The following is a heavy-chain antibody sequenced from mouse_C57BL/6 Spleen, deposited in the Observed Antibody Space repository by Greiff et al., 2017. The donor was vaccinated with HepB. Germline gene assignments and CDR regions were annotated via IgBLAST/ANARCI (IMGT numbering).Heavy chain of an antibody. CDR1: GFTFSDYY. Sequence: EVMLVESEGGLVQPGSSMKLSCTASGFTFSDYYMAWVRQVPEKGLEWVANINYDGSSTYYLDSLKSRFIISRDNAKNILYLQMSSLKSEDTATYYCARDFGFWDYLDYWGQGTTLTVSS. CDR3: ARDFGFWDYLDY. D-gene: IGHD1-2*01. V-gene: IGHV5-16*01. J-gene: IGHJ2*01. CDR2: INYDGSST.